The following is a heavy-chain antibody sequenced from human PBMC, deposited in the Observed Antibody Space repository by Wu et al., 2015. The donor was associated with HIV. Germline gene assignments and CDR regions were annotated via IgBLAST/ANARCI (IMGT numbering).Heavy chain of an antibody. J-gene: IGHJ4*02. V-gene: IGHV1-69*01. CDR1: GDTFSKYV. Sequence: QVQLVQSGAEVKKPGSSVKVSCKASGDTFSKYVINWVRQAPGHGLEWMGGIIPMFGTANYAQRFQDAQTFQGRLIITADESTSTAYMELSSLTSEDTAIYYCARAEYCGRNCYSVSDYWGQGTLVTVS. CDR2: IIPMFGTA. D-gene: IGHD2-21*01. CDR3: ARAEYCGRNCYSVSDY.